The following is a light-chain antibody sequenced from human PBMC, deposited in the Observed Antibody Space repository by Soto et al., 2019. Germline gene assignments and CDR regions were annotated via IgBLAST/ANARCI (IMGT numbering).Light chain of an antibody. Sequence: EIVLSQSPGTLSLSPGERATLSCRASQSVSSNFLAWYQQKPGQAPRLLIYGVSSRATGIPDRFSGSGSGTDFTLTISRLEPEDFALYYCQQYGDSPLTFGGGTKVEIK. CDR3: QQYGDSPLT. CDR1: QSVSSNF. V-gene: IGKV3-20*01. CDR2: GVS. J-gene: IGKJ4*01.